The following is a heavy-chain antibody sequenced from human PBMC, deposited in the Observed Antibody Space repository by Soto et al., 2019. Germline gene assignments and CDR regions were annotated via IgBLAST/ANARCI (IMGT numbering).Heavy chain of an antibody. CDR2: INPNSVGT. CDR1: GYTFTSHY. D-gene: IGHD3-10*01. Sequence: QVQLVQSGAEVTKPGASVKVSCKASGYTFTSHYMNWVRQAPGQGLAWMGCINPNSVGTNYAQKFQGRVTMNRDTSISTAYMELSRLRSDDTAVYYCAREPMVRAAHGCDIWGQGTMVTFSS. CDR3: AREPMVRAAHGCDI. J-gene: IGHJ3*02. V-gene: IGHV1-2*02.